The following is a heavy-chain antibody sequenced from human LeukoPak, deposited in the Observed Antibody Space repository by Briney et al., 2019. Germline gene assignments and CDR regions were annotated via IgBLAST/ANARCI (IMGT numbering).Heavy chain of an antibody. Sequence: SQTLSLTCAISGDSVSSNSAAWNWIRQSPSRGLEWLGRTYYRAKWYNDYAVSVKSRITINPDTSKNQFSLQLNSVTPEDTAVYYCARAHCSSTSCLPFDYWGQGTLVTVSS. CDR1: GDSVSSNSAA. D-gene: IGHD2-2*01. CDR2: TYYRAKWYN. V-gene: IGHV6-1*01. J-gene: IGHJ4*02. CDR3: ARAHCSSTSCLPFDY.